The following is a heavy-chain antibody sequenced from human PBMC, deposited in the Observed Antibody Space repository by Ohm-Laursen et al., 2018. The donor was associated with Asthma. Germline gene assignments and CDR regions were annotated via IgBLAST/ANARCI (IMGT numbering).Heavy chain of an antibody. CDR2: IWHDGTNE. V-gene: IGHV3-33*08. CDR1: KFTFSNHW. Sequence: SLRLSCAASKFTFSNHWMNWVRQAPGKGLEWVALIWHDGTNENYGDSVKGRFSISRDNSKNTLSLQMNSLRVEDTAVYYCARNYYDHWSGSYTPVAYWGQGTLVTVSS. J-gene: IGHJ4*02. D-gene: IGHD3-3*01. CDR3: ARNYYDHWSGSYTPVAY.